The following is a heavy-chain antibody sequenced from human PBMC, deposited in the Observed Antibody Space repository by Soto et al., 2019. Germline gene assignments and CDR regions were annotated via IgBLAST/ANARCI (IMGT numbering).Heavy chain of an antibody. CDR3: AITPRITIFGVVSDAFDI. J-gene: IGHJ3*02. CDR2: IDPSDSQT. Sequence: PGESLKISCKGSGYSFAGYWITWVRQKPGKGLEWMGRIDPSDSQTYYSPSFRGHVTISADKSISTAYLQWSSLKASDTAMYYCAITPRITIFGVVSDAFDIWGQGTMVTVS. V-gene: IGHV5-10-1*01. CDR1: GYSFAGYW. D-gene: IGHD3-3*01.